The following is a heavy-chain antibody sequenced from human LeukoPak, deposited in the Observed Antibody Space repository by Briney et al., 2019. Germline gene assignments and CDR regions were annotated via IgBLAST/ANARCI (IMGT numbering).Heavy chain of an antibody. Sequence: GGSLRLSCAASGFTFSSYEMNWVRQAPGKGLEWVSYISSSGSTIYYADSVKGRFTISRDNAKNSLYLQMNSLRAEDTAVYYCARCDSSGYYYAPQYYFDYWGQGTLVTVSS. CDR1: GFTFSSYE. CDR3: ARCDSSGYYYAPQYYFDY. D-gene: IGHD3-22*01. V-gene: IGHV3-48*03. CDR2: ISSSGSTI. J-gene: IGHJ4*02.